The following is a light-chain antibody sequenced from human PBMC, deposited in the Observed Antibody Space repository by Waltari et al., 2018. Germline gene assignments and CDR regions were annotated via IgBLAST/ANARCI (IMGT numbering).Light chain of an antibody. CDR1: SGSIASNY. V-gene: IGLV6-57*01. Sequence: NFMLTQPHSVSESPGKTVTISCTRSSGSIASNYVHWYQQRPGSSPTTVIYEDNQRPTGVTGRVSGATDTSSNAASLTISGLKTEDEADYYCQSYDSNNWSCVFGTGTKVTVL. CDR2: EDN. J-gene: IGLJ1*01. CDR3: QSYDSNNWSCV.